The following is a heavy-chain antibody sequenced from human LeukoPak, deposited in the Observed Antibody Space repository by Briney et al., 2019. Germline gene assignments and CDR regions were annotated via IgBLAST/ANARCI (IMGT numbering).Heavy chain of an antibody. J-gene: IGHJ4*02. Sequence: SVKVSCTASGVTFNSYAISWVRQAPGQGLEWMGGLIPIFGKTNYAQKFQGRVTFTADESTSTTYMELSSLRSEDTAVYYCGRGAPSTAAPGDIRFWGQGTLVTVSS. D-gene: IGHD6-6*01. CDR1: GVTFNSYA. CDR3: GRGAPSTAAPGDIRF. V-gene: IGHV1-69*13. CDR2: LIPIFGKT.